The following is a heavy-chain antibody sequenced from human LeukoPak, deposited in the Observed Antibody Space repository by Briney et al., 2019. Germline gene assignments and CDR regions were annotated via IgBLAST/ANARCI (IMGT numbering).Heavy chain of an antibody. D-gene: IGHD3-3*01. CDR3: ARRKTLFWYFDY. V-gene: IGHV4-38-2*01. CDR2: IYSSGST. J-gene: IGHJ4*02. Sequence: PSETLSLTCAVSGYSISSGYSWDWIRQSPGQGLEWIGNIYSSGSTYYNPSLKSRVTISVDTSKNQFSLSLNSVTAADTAAYYCARRKTLFWYFDYWGQGTLVTVSS. CDR1: GYSISSGYS.